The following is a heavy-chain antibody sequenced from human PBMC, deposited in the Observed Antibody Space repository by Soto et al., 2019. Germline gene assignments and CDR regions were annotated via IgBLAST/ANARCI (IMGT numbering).Heavy chain of an antibody. D-gene: IGHD6-19*01. Sequence: QVQLQQWGAGLLKPSETLSLTCAVYGGSFSGYYWSWIRQPPGKGLEWIGEINHSGSTNYNPSLKRRVTISVDTSKYQFSLKLSSVTAADTAVYYCARGVGVAVAFWGQGTLVTVSS. CDR2: INHSGST. J-gene: IGHJ4*02. CDR3: ARGVGVAVAF. CDR1: GGSFSGYY. V-gene: IGHV4-34*01.